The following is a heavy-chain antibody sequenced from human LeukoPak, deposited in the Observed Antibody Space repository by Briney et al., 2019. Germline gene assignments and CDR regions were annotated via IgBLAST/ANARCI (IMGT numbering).Heavy chain of an antibody. CDR1: GFTFSSCW. CDR2: INSDGSST. J-gene: IGHJ4*02. D-gene: IGHD3-10*01. CDR3: AREGVLYYFDY. Sequence: GGSLRLSCAASGFTFSSCWMHWVRQAPGKGLVWVSRINSDGSSTSYADSVKGRFTISRDNAKNTLYLQMNSLRAEDTAVYYCAREGVLYYFDYWGQGTLVTVSS. V-gene: IGHV3-74*01.